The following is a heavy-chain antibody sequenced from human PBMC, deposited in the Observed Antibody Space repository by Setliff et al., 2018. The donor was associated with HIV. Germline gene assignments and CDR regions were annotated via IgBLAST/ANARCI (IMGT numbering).Heavy chain of an antibody. CDR3: AKPTSGLYPRSFDL. CDR1: GFTLSSYA. CDR2: MSYDGSGK. Sequence: PGGSLRLSCAASGFTLSSYAMHWVRQAPGKGLEWVAFMSYDGSGKYHADSVKGRFTVSRDNSKNTLYLQMNSLRAEDTAVYYCAKPTSGLYPRSFDLWGQGTKVTVSS. J-gene: IGHJ3*01. V-gene: IGHV3-30*18. D-gene: IGHD1-26*01.